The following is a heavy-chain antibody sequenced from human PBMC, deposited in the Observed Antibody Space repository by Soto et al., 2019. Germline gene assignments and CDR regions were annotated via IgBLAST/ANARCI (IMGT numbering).Heavy chain of an antibody. J-gene: IGHJ4*02. CDR1: GFTFNVYA. Sequence: GGSLRLSCATSGFTFNVYAMSWVRQAPGKGLEWISSISGTGGRTYYADSVKGRFTISSDSSRSTLSLQMNTLRVEDTAVYYCARDKRIVVTGPLDHWGQGTLVTVSS. CDR2: ISGTGGRT. D-gene: IGHD2-21*02. V-gene: IGHV3-23*01. CDR3: ARDKRIVVTGPLDH.